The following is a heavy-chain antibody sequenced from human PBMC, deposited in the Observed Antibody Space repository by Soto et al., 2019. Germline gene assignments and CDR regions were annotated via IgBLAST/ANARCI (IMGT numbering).Heavy chain of an antibody. CDR1: GFTFSSYG. Sequence: QVQLVESGGGVVQPGRSLRLSCAASGFTFSSYGMHGVRQAPGKGLEWVAVIWYDGSNKYYADSVKGRFTISRDNSQYTLYLQMNSLRAEDTGVYDWARGVAAGGDYGGQGNLVTVSS. V-gene: IGHV3-33*01. J-gene: IGHJ4*02. CDR2: IWYDGSNK. D-gene: IGHD6-13*01. CDR3: ARGVAAGGDY.